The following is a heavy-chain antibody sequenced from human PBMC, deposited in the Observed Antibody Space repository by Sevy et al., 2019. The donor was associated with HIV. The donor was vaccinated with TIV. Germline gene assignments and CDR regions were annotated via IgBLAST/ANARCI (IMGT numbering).Heavy chain of an antibody. V-gene: IGHV5-51*01. D-gene: IGHD2-2*01. CDR2: IYAGDCDT. CDR3: ARLEQGIDCSSTSCSPDY. J-gene: IGHJ4*02. Sequence: GESLKTPLKGSGYSFTSYWIGWVRQIPGKGLEGMGSIYAGDCDTIYRPSFQGPVTISADKSISTAYLQRSSLKASDTAVYYCARLEQGIDCSSTSCSPDYWGQGTLVTVSS. CDR1: GYSFTSYW.